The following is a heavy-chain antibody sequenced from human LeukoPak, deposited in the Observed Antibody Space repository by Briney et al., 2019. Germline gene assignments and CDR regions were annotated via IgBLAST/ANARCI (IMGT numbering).Heavy chain of an antibody. CDR3: TRHEDRYYGSGSWEYYYMDV. D-gene: IGHD3-10*01. CDR2: IRSKANSYAT. CDR1: GFTFSGSA. V-gene: IGHV3-73*01. Sequence: GGSLRLSCAASGFTFSGSAMHWVRQASGKGLEWVGRIRSKANSYATAHAASVKGRFTISRDDSKNTAYLQMNSLKTEDTAVYYCTRHEDRYYGSGSWEYYYMDVWGKGTTVTISS. J-gene: IGHJ6*03.